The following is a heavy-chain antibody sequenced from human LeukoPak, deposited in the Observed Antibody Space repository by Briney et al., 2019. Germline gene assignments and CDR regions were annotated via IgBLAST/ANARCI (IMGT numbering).Heavy chain of an antibody. V-gene: IGHV3-30*02. D-gene: IGHD6-13*01. CDR3: AKESLGFAAAGSPIDY. Sequence: PGGSLRLSCAASGFTFSSYGMHWVRQAPGKGLEWVAFMQYDGNTKYYTDSVKGRFTISRDTSKNSLFPQMNSLRTEDTAVYYCAKESLGFAAAGSPIDYWGQGSLVSVSS. CDR2: MQYDGNTK. J-gene: IGHJ4*02. CDR1: GFTFSSYG.